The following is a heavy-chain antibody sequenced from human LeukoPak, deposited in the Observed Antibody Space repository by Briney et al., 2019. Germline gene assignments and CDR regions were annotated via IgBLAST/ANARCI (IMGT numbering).Heavy chain of an antibody. J-gene: IGHJ3*01. D-gene: IGHD1-14*01. CDR3: ARDLKSRTEGTYVFDL. Sequence: SETLSLTCTVSGGSISSGGYYWSWIRQPPGKGLEWIGYIYYSGGTYYNPSLESRLTISMDTSKNQFSLKLSSMTAADTAVYYCARDLKSRTEGTYVFDLWGQGTMVTVSS. CDR1: GGSISSGGYY. CDR2: IYYSGGT. V-gene: IGHV4-30-4*08.